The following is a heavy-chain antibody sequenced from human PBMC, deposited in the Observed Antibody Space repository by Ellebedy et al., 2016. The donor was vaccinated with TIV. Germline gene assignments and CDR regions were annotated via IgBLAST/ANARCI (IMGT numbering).Heavy chain of an antibody. V-gene: IGHV3-23*01. CDR3: ARVSIAAAGTRGMDV. CDR1: GFTFSSYA. D-gene: IGHD6-13*01. J-gene: IGHJ6*02. CDR2: ISGSGGST. Sequence: GESLKISXAASGFTFSSYAMSWVRQAPGKGLEWVSAISGSGGSTYYADSVKGRFTISRENAKNSLYLQMNSLRAGDTAVYYCARVSIAAAGTRGMDVWGQGTTVTVSS.